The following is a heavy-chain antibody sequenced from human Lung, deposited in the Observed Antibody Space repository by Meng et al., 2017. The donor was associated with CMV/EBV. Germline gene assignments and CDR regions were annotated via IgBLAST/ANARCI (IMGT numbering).Heavy chain of an antibody. CDR2: ISTYNDNT. CDR1: GYTFTSYG. J-gene: IGHJ4*02. Sequence: ASVTVSXKASGYTFTSYGISWVRQAPGQGLEWMGWISTYNDNTNYAQKLQDRVTMTTDTSTSTAYMELRSLRSDDTAVYYCARVSGHLITMILYYFDSWGQGTLVTVSS. CDR3: ARVSGHLITMILYYFDS. D-gene: IGHD3-22*01. V-gene: IGHV1-18*01.